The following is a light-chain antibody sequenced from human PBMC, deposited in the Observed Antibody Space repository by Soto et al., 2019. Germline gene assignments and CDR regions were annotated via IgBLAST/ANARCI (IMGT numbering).Light chain of an antibody. V-gene: IGKV3-11*01. CDR2: DAP. CDR1: QSVSSS. J-gene: IGKJ4*01. CDR3: QQRSNWLT. Sequence: ELVLTQSPATLSLSPGERATVACRASQSVSSSLAWSQQTPCQAPRLLLYDAPNRSAGIPARFSGSGSGTDFTLTISSLKPEEFAAYYCQQRSNWLTFGGGTKVDIK.